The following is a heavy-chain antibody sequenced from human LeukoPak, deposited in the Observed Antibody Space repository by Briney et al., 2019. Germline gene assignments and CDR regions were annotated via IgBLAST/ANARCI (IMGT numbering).Heavy chain of an antibody. J-gene: IGHJ4*02. CDR1: GFTVSSNY. CDR2: IYSGGST. Sequence: GGSLRLSCAASGFTVSSNYMGWVRQAPGKGLEWVSFIYSGGSTYYADSVKGRFTISRDNSNNTLYLQMNSLRAEDTAVYYCARDRGGYYFDYWGQGTLVTVSS. CDR3: ARDRGGYYFDY. V-gene: IGHV3-66*01. D-gene: IGHD3-3*01.